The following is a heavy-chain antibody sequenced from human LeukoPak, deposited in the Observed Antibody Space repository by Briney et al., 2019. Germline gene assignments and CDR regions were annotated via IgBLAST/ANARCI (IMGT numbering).Heavy chain of an antibody. Sequence: TPGGSLRLSCAASGFTFSSYSMNWVRQAPGKGLEWVSSISSSSSYIYYADPVKGRFTISRDNAKNSLYLQMNSLRAEDTAVYYCATEVQLGSYAFDIWGQGTMVTVSS. J-gene: IGHJ3*02. CDR3: ATEVQLGSYAFDI. CDR1: GFTFSSYS. V-gene: IGHV3-21*01. CDR2: ISSSSSYI. D-gene: IGHD1-1*01.